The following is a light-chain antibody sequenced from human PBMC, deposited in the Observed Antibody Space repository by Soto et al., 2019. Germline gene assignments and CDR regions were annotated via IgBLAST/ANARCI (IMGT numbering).Light chain of an antibody. CDR1: QSVGSY. CDR3: QQRTNWPWT. J-gene: IGKJ1*01. Sequence: EIVLTQSPATLSLSPGERVTLSCRASQSVGSYLAWSQQKPGQAPRLLIYDASNRATGIPARFSGSGSGTDFTLTISSLEPEDFAVYYCQQRTNWPWTFGPGTKVEVK. CDR2: DAS. V-gene: IGKV3-11*01.